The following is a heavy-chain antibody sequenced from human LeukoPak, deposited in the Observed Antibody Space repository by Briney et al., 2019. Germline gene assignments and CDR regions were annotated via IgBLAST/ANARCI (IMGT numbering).Heavy chain of an antibody. Sequence: HAGGSLRLSCAASGFTFSSYGMSWVRQAPGKGLEWVSAISGSGGSTYYADSVKGRFTISRDNSKNTLYLQMNSLRAEDTAVYYCAKGDTTWELPHDYWGQGTLVTVSS. CDR2: ISGSGGST. CDR3: AKGDTTWELPHDY. CDR1: GFTFSSYG. J-gene: IGHJ4*02. V-gene: IGHV3-23*01. D-gene: IGHD1-26*01.